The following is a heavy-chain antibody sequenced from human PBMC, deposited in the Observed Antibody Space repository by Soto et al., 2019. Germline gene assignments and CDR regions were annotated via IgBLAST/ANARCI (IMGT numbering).Heavy chain of an antibody. Sequence: SVKVSCKASGGTFSSYAISWVRQARGQRLEWIGWIVVGSGNTNYAQKFQERVTITRDMSTSTAYMELSSLRSEDTAVYYCAAVGFFGVVIIGPLDVWGQGTTVTVSS. CDR2: IVVGSGNT. V-gene: IGHV1-58*02. CDR1: GGTFSSYA. D-gene: IGHD3-3*01. J-gene: IGHJ6*02. CDR3: AAVGFFGVVIIGPLDV.